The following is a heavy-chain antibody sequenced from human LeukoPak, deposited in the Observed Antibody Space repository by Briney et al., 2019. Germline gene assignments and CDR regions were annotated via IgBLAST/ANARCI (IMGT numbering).Heavy chain of an antibody. V-gene: IGHV3-9*01. CDR3: AKDILRSGAAFDY. CDR1: GFSFDDYD. J-gene: IGHJ4*02. CDR2: ISWNSAYI. Sequence: GRSLRLSCAAAGFSFDDYDMHWVRQAPGKGLEYVSCISWNSAYIVYADSVKGRFTISRDNAKNSLYLQVNSLRAEDTALYYCAKDILRSGAAFDYWGQGTLATVSS. D-gene: IGHD3-10*01.